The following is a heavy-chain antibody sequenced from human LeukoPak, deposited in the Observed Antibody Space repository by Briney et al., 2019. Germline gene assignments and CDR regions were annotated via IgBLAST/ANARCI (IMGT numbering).Heavy chain of an antibody. CDR2: IRPSGGNT. J-gene: IGHJ4*02. D-gene: IGHD6-19*01. V-gene: IGHV1-46*01. CDR3: ARDLTGGWLSDY. Sequence: ASVKVSCKAFGYSFASNYMHWVRQAPGQGLEWMGIIRPSGGNTDYAQKFQGRVTMTWDMSTNTGHMELNSLRSDDTAVYYCARDLTGGWLSDYWGQGTLVTVSS. CDR1: GYSFASNY.